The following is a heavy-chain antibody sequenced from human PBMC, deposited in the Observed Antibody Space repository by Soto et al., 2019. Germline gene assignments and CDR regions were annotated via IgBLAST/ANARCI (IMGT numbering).Heavy chain of an antibody. D-gene: IGHD3-16*02. CDR3: AREGGVWGSFRYFDY. CDR1: GYTFTSYV. CDR2: ISPYNGNT. Sequence: QVQLVQSGVEVQKPGASVKVSCKASGYTFTSYVINWLRQAPGQGLEWMGWISPYNGNTNYGQKLQGRVTMTTATSTRIASMELRSLRSDDTSVYYCAREGGVWGSFRYFDYWGQGTLVTVSS. V-gene: IGHV1-18*04. J-gene: IGHJ4*02.